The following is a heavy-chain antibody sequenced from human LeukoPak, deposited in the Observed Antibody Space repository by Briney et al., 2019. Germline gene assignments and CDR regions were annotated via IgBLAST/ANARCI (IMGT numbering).Heavy chain of an antibody. Sequence: ASVKVSCKASGYTFTNYGISWVRQAPGQGLEWMGWVSGYNGNTKYAQKLQGRVTMTTDTSTSTAYMELRSLRSDDTAVYYCARGDDYGDYVLDGSWGFDYWGQGTLVTVSS. CDR1: GYTFTNYG. D-gene: IGHD4-17*01. CDR3: ARGDDYGDYVLDGSWGFDY. V-gene: IGHV1-18*01. CDR2: VSGYNGNT. J-gene: IGHJ4*02.